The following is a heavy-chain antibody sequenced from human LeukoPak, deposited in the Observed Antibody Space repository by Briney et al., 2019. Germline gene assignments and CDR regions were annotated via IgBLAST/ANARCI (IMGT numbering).Heavy chain of an antibody. CDR3: AKIGANVGF. V-gene: IGHV3-23*01. CDR2: INGGGGST. D-gene: IGHD2-8*01. CDR1: GFTFSSYA. Sequence: PGGSLRLSCAASGFTFSSYAMSWVRQAPGKGLDWVSSINGGGGSTYYADSVKGRFTISRDNSKKTLYLQMNSLRAEDTAVYYCAKIGANVGFWGQGTLVTVSS. J-gene: IGHJ4*02.